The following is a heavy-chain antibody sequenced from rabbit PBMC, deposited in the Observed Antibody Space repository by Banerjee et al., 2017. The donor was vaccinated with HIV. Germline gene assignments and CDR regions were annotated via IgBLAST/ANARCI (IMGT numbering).Heavy chain of an antibody. D-gene: IGHD7-1*01. Sequence: QEQREESGGDLVKPEGSLTLTCTASGFSFTNKYVMCWVRQAPGKGLEWIACINTSSGNTVYASWAKGRFTISKTSSTTVTLKMTSLTAVYTASLFGARPICYLTGSHLGVWGPGTLVTVS. V-gene: IGHV1S45*01. CDR1: GFSFTNKYV. CDR2: INTSSGNT. J-gene: IGHJ6*01. CDR3: ARPICYLTGSHLGV.